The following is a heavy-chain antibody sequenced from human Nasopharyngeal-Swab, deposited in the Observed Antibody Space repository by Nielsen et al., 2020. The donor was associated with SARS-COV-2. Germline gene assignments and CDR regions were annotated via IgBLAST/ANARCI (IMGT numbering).Heavy chain of an antibody. D-gene: IGHD4-17*01. CDR3: ARVPSDYGDPAGFDY. CDR2: IYYSGST. J-gene: IGHJ4*02. Sequence: SETLSLTCTVSGGSISSSSYYWGWIRQPPGKGLEWIGYIYYSGSTYYNPSLESRVSMSVDTSKNHFSLKVSSVTAADTAVYYCARVPSDYGDPAGFDYWDQGILVTVSS. CDR1: GGSISSSSYY. V-gene: IGHV4-39*02.